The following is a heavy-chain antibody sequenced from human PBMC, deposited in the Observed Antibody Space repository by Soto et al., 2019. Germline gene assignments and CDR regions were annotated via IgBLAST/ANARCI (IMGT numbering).Heavy chain of an antibody. J-gene: IGHJ5*02. Sequence: SETLSLTCSVSGGSVSSGSYYWTWIRQPPGRGLEWIGYISYSVITNYNPSLKSRVTISVDTSKNQFSLRLSSVTAADTAVYYCARDTGGSYFDPWGQGALVTVS. D-gene: IGHD1-26*01. CDR2: ISYSVIT. CDR1: GGSVSSGSYY. CDR3: ARDTGGSYFDP. V-gene: IGHV4-61*01.